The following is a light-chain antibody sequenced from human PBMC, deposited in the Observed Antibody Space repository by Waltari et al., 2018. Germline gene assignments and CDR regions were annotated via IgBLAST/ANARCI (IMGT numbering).Light chain of an antibody. CDR1: QSLMRRNGNDY. CDR2: LAS. J-gene: IGKJ1*01. V-gene: IGKV2-28*01. CDR3: LQGRQVPWT. Sequence: EIVMTQSPRSLSVTPGEPASISCRSSQSLMRRNGNDYLDWYLQKQGQSPQLLIYLASNRAAGVPDRFSGSGSGTEFTLKISRVEPEDVGVYYCLQGRQVPWTFGQGTKVEIK.